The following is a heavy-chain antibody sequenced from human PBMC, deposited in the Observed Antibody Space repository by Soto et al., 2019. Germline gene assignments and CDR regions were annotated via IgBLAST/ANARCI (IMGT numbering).Heavy chain of an antibody. CDR2: INPGYPADRST. D-gene: IGHD1-26*01. V-gene: IGHV1-46*01. Sequence: QVQLVQSGADVKKPGASVKVSCKASGYTLTTFFMHWVRQAPGQGLEWMGGINPGYPADRSTTYAQKCQGRVTMTNDKSTSTVYMELSRLRSDDTAVYYCAREAIVAGATTGMDVWGQGTTVTVSS. CDR1: GYTLTTFF. J-gene: IGHJ6*02. CDR3: AREAIVAGATTGMDV.